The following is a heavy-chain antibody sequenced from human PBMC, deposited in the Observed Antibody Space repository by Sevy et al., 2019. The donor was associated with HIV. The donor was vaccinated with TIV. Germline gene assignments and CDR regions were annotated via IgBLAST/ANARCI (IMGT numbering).Heavy chain of an antibody. CDR2: IWFDGTQK. CDR1: GFTFRRYG. V-gene: IGHV3-33*06. Sequence: GGSLRLSCAASGFTFRRYGMHWVRRAPGKGLEWVAGIWFDGTQKYYLESVKGRFSISRDNSKKMVYLQMNSLRAEGTAVYYCAKDFFEGDVISNFDSWGQGTLVTVSS. CDR3: AKDFFEGDVISNFDS. D-gene: IGHD3-3*01. J-gene: IGHJ4*02.